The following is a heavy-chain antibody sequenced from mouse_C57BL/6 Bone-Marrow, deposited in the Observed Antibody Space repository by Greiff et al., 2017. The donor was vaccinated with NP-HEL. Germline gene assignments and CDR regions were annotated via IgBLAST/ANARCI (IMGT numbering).Heavy chain of an antibody. CDR1: GFTFSSYA. CDR3: TRGDGYYVFAY. CDR2: ISSGGDYI. Sequence: EVKLMESGEGLVKPGGSLKLSCAASGFTFSSYAMSWVRQTPEKRLEWVAYISSGGDYIYYADTVKGRFTISRDNARNTLYLQMSSLKSEDTAMYYCTRGDGYYVFAYWGQGTLVTVSA. V-gene: IGHV5-9-1*02. D-gene: IGHD2-3*01. J-gene: IGHJ3*01.